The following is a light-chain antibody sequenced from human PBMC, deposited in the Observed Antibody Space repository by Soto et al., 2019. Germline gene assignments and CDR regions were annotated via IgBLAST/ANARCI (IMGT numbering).Light chain of an antibody. J-gene: IGKJ5*01. CDR3: QQYQSDPIT. CDR2: WAS. CDR1: QTLLSSSDNKNY. V-gene: IGKV4-1*01. Sequence: VMTQSTVSLAVSLGERATINCKSSQTLLSSSDNKNYVAWFQQNPGQPPKLLISWASMRESGVPDRGSGSGSGTDFTLTISSLQAEDVAVYFCQQYQSDPITFGQGTRLEIK.